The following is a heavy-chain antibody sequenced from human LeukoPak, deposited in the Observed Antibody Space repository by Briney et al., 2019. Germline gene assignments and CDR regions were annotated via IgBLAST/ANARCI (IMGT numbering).Heavy chain of an antibody. J-gene: IGHJ3*02. D-gene: IGHD1-26*01. V-gene: IGHV4-4*07. CDR3: ARRISANAFDI. CDR2: IYTSGST. CDR1: GGSISGYD. Sequence: SETLSLTCTVSGGSISGYDWSWIRQPAGKGLEWIGRIYTSGSTNYNPSLKSQVTMSVDTSKNQFSLKLRSVTAADTAVYFCARRISANAFDIWGQGTMATVSS.